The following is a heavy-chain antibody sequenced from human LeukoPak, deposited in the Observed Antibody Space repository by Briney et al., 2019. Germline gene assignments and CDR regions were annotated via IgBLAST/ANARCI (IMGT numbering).Heavy chain of an antibody. V-gene: IGHV3-23*01. J-gene: IGHJ4*02. CDR2: ISGSGGST. CDR1: GFTFSSYA. Sequence: GGSLRLSCAASGFTFSSYAMNWVRQAPGEGLEWVSAISGSGGSTYYADAVKGRFTISRDNSKNTLYLQMNSLRAEDTAVYYCAKDPGLRFLEWLPEPTYFDYWGQGTLVTVSS. D-gene: IGHD3-3*01. CDR3: AKDPGLRFLEWLPEPTYFDY.